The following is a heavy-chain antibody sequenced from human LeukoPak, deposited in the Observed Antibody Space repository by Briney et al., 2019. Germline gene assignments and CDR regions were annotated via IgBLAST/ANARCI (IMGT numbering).Heavy chain of an antibody. Sequence: GGSLRLSCAASGFTFSDYYMSWIRQAPGKGLEWVSYISSSGRTIYYADSVKGRFTISRDNAKNSLYLEMNSLRAGDTAVYYCARGFYPHIMATGYDYWGQGTLVTVSS. D-gene: IGHD5-12*01. CDR2: ISSSGRTI. CDR3: ARGFYPHIMATGYDY. J-gene: IGHJ4*02. CDR1: GFTFSDYY. V-gene: IGHV3-11*01.